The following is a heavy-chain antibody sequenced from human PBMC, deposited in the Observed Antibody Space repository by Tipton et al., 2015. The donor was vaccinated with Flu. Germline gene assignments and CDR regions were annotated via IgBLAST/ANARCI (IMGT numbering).Heavy chain of an antibody. Sequence: QLVQSGAEMKKPGASVKVSCKASGYTFTGYYMHWVRQAPGRGLEWMGRINANSGGTNYAQKFQGRVTMTRDTSISTAYMELSSLRSDDTAVYYCVRDIFSREDYWGQGTLVTVSS. CDR2: INANSGGT. D-gene: IGHD3-3*02. CDR1: GYTFTGYY. CDR3: VRDIFSREDY. V-gene: IGHV1-2*06. J-gene: IGHJ4*02.